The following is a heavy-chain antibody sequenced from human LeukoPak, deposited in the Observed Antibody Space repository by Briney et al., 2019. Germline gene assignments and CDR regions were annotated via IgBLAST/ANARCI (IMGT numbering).Heavy chain of an antibody. J-gene: IGHJ5*02. V-gene: IGHV4-30-2*01. CDR3: ARGRVQFAGYSGLDP. CDR2: IYHSGST. CDR1: GGSISSGGYS. Sequence: PSQTLSLTCAVSGGSISSGGYSWSWIRQPPGKGLEWIGYIYHSGSTYYNPSLKSRVTISVDTSKNQFSLKLSSVTAADTAVYYCARGRVQFAGYSGLDPWGQGTLVTVSS. D-gene: IGHD4-11*01.